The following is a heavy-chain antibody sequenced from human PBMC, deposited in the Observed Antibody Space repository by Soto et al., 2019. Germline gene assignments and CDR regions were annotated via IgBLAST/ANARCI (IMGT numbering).Heavy chain of an antibody. CDR3: AKIYCSGGSCSSFFDY. D-gene: IGHD2-15*01. V-gene: IGHV3-23*01. CDR2: ISGSGGST. J-gene: IGHJ4*02. Sequence: PGGSLRLSCAASGFTFSSYAMSWVRQAPGKGLEWVSAISGSGGSTYYADSVKGRFTISRDNSKNTLYLQMNSLRAEDTAVYYCAKIYCSGGSCSSFFDYWGQGTLVTVSS. CDR1: GFTFSSYA.